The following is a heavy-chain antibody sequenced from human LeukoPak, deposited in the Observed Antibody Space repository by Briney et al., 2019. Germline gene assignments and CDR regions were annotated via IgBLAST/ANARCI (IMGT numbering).Heavy chain of an antibody. CDR1: GFTFSSYT. J-gene: IGHJ4*02. Sequence: GGSLRLSCAASGFTFSSYTMNWVRQAPGKGLEWVSSISGSGGNTNSADSVKGRFSVSRDNSKNTLYLEMNSLRAEDTAVYYCAKDLGSSGWYIVGATIDYWGQGTLVTVSS. CDR3: AKDLGSSGWYIVGATIDY. D-gene: IGHD6-19*01. CDR2: ISGSGGNT. V-gene: IGHV3-23*01.